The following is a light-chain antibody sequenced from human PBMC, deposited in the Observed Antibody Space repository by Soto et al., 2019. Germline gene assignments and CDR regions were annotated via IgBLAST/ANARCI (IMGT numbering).Light chain of an antibody. V-gene: IGLV2-11*01. CDR2: DVS. CDR1: SSDIGGYND. J-gene: IGLJ1*01. Sequence: QSALTQPRSVSGSPGQSVTISCTGTSSDIGGYNDVSWYQQHPGKVPKPIIYDVSKRPSGVPDRFSGSKSGNTASLTISGLQAEDEADYYCCSYAGGLYVFGTWTKLTVL. CDR3: CSYAGGLYV.